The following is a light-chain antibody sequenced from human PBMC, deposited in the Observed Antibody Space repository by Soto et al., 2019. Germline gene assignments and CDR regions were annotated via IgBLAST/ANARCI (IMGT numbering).Light chain of an antibody. V-gene: IGKV1-39*01. CDR2: AAA. CDR3: QQSYSTPYT. Sequence: DIQMTQSPCSLSASVGDRVTITCRASQSIRSYLNWYQQKPGKAPKLLIYAAASLKSGVPSTFSGSGCGTEFNLTISSMQPEYFATYYCQQSYSTPYTVGQGTKLEIK. CDR1: QSIRSY. J-gene: IGKJ2*01.